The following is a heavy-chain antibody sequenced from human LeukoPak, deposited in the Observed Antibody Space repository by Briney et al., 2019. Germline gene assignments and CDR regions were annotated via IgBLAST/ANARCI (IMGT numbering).Heavy chain of an antibody. CDR1: GGTFSSYA. D-gene: IGHD3-10*01. V-gene: IGHV1-69*04. CDR3: ARADEMVRGGAFDY. J-gene: IGHJ4*02. Sequence: ASVKVSCKASGGTFSSYAISWVRQAPGQGLEWMGRIIPTLGIANYAQKFQGRVTITADKSTSTAYMELSSLRSEDTAVYYCARADEMVRGGAFDYWGQGTLVTVSS. CDR2: IIPTLGIA.